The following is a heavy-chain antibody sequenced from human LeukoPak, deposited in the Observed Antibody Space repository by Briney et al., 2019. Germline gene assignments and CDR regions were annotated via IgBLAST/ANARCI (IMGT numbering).Heavy chain of an antibody. D-gene: IGHD3-22*01. J-gene: IGHJ3*02. CDR2: INNDGSST. Sequence: TGGSLRLSCAASGFTFSSYWMHWVRQAPGKGLVWVSHINNDGSSTTYADSVKGRFTISRDNAKNTLYLQTNSLRDEDTAVYYCARVAYYYDSSDYYSHAFDIWGQGTMVTVSS. V-gene: IGHV3-74*01. CDR3: ARVAYYYDSSDYYSHAFDI. CDR1: GFTFSSYW.